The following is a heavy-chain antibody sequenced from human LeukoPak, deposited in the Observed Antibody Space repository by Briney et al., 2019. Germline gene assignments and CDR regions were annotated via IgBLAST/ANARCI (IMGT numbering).Heavy chain of an antibody. CDR3: ARDKTRLPLYYYSYIEV. CDR1: GYTFTGYY. CDR2: INPNSGGT. Sequence: ASVKVSCKASGYTFTGYYMHWVRQAPGQGLEWMGWINPNSGGTNYAQKFQGRVTMTRDTSISTAYMELRRLRSDDTAVYYCARDKTRLPLYYYSYIEVWGKGTTVTVSS. V-gene: IGHV1-2*02. D-gene: IGHD5/OR15-5a*01. J-gene: IGHJ6*03.